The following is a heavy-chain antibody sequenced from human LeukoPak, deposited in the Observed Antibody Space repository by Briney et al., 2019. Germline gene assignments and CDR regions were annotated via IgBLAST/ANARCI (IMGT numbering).Heavy chain of an antibody. V-gene: IGHV4-59*05. CDR1: GFTFSSYSMN. CDR2: IYYSGST. J-gene: IGHJ6*03. D-gene: IGHD1-14*01. CDR3: ARTSTGYYYYYMDV. Sequence: LRLSCAASGFTFSSYSMNWVRQAPGKGLEWIGSIYYSGSTYYNPSLKSRVTISVDTSKNQFSLKLSSVTAADTAVYYCARTSTGYYYYYMDVWGKGTTVTISS.